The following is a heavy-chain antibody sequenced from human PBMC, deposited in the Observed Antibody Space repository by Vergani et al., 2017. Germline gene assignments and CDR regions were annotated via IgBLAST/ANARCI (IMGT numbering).Heavy chain of an antibody. V-gene: IGHV4-31*03. CDR2: IYYSGST. D-gene: IGHD2-2*01. Sequence: QVQLQESGPGLVKPSQTLYLTCTVSGGSISSGGYYWSWIRQHPGKGLEWIGYIYYSGSTYYNPSLKSRVTIAVDTSKNQFSLKLSSVTAADTAVYYCARDGYCSSTSCKYGMDVWGQGTTVTVSS. CDR3: ARDGYCSSTSCKYGMDV. CDR1: GGSISSGGYY. J-gene: IGHJ6*02.